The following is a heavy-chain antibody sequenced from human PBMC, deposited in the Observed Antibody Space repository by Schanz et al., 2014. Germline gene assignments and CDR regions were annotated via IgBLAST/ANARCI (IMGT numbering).Heavy chain of an antibody. Sequence: QVQLVQSGAEVKKPGSSVKVSCKASRSTFSSYTISWVRQARGQGLEWMGRIIPILGIANYAQKFQGRVTNTADKSTSTAYMELSSLRYEDTALYYCARGTMPGTCDSWGQGTMVTVSA. J-gene: IGHJ3*02. V-gene: IGHV1-69*02. D-gene: IGHD2-2*01. CDR3: ARGTMPGTCDS. CDR1: RSTFSSYT. CDR2: IIPILGIA.